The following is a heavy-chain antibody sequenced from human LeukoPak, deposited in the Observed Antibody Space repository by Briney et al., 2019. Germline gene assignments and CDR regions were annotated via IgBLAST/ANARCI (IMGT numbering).Heavy chain of an antibody. CDR2: INQDGSTK. V-gene: IGHV3-7*01. J-gene: IGHJ4*02. D-gene: IGHD3-16*01. CDR3: AGDMKGNLDY. CDR1: GFTFSNVW. Sequence: GGSLRLSCAASGFTFSNVWMAWVRQAPGKGLVWVANINQDGSTKEYVHSVTGRFTISRDKAKHSLYIEMNSHTAEDPGLYLCAGDMKGNLDYWGQGTLVTVSS.